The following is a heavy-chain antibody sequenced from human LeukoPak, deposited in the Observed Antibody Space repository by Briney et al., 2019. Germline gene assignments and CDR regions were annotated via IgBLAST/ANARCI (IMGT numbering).Heavy chain of an antibody. D-gene: IGHD3-22*01. CDR1: GYTFTSYY. J-gene: IGHJ1*01. CDR3: ARANSYFDSSSSGYFQH. CDR2: INPSGGST. Sequence: ASVKVSCKASGYTFTSYYIHWVRQAPGQGLEWMGLINPSGGSTDYAQKYQGRVTVTRDSSTSTVYLELSSLRSEDTAVYYCARANSYFDSSSSGYFQHWGQGTLVTVSS. V-gene: IGHV1-46*01.